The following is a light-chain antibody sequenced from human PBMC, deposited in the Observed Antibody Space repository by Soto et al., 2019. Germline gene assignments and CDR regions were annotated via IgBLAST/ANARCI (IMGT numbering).Light chain of an antibody. CDR2: LNSDGSH. V-gene: IGLV4-69*01. CDR3: QTWDTGIRV. CDR1: SGHSTYA. Sequence: QLVLTKSPSASASLGASVKLTCTLSSGHSTYAIAWHQQQPEKGPRYLMKLNSDGSHNKGDGIPDRFSGSSSGAERYLTISSLQSEDEADYYCQTWDTGIRVFGGGTKLTVL. J-gene: IGLJ3*02.